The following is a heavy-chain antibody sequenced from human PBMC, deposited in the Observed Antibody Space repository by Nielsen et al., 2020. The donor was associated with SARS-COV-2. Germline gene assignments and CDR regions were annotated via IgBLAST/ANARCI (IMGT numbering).Heavy chain of an antibody. Sequence: GESLKISCAASGFTFSSYAMSWVRQAPGKGLEWVANIKHDGSEKYYVDSVKGRFTISRDNAKNSLYMQMNSLRADDTAVYYCARDYYSNLDYWGQGTLVTVSS. CDR1: GFTFSSYA. J-gene: IGHJ4*02. CDR2: IKHDGSEK. CDR3: ARDYYSNLDY. D-gene: IGHD4-11*01. V-gene: IGHV3-7*03.